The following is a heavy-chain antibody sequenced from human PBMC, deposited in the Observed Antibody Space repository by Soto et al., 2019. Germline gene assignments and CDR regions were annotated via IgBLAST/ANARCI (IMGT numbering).Heavy chain of an antibody. CDR1: GGSFSSSTYY. Sequence: QLQLQESGPGLVKPSETLSLTCTVSGGSFSSSTYYWGWIRQPPGKGLEWIGSMYSGGNTYYNPSLQSRVAVSVDTSKNHFSLKLTSVTAADTAMYYGARQPYDSTGYYYGAWGQGTLVTVSS. V-gene: IGHV4-39*01. J-gene: IGHJ5*02. D-gene: IGHD3-22*01. CDR3: ARQPYDSTGYYYGA. CDR2: MYSGGNT.